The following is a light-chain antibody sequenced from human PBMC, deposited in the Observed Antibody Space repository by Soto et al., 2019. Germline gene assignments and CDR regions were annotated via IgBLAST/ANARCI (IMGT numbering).Light chain of an antibody. V-gene: IGKV3-15*01. CDR2: GAS. CDR1: QTVRNN. CDR3: QQYNNWPPWT. Sequence: IGLTQSPGTLSLSPGERATISCRASQTVRNNYLAWYQQKPGQAPRLLIYGASTRATGIPARFSGSGSGTEFTLTISSLQSEDFAVYYCQQYNNWPPWTFGQGTKV. J-gene: IGKJ1*01.